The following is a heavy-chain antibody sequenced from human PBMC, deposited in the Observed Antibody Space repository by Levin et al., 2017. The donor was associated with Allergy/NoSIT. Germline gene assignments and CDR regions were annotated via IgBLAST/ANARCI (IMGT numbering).Heavy chain of an antibody. J-gene: IGHJ2*01. D-gene: IGHD3-22*01. CDR1: GFTFSSNA. CDR2: MSGSGGST. V-gene: IGHV3-23*01. CDR3: AKEGSSGHYWYFDL. Sequence: GGSLRLSCAASGFTFSSNAMNWVRQAPGKGPEWVSTMSGSGGSTYYADSVKGRFTISRDNSKNTLYLQMNSLRAEDTAVYYCAKEGSSGHYWYFDLWGRGTLVTVSS.